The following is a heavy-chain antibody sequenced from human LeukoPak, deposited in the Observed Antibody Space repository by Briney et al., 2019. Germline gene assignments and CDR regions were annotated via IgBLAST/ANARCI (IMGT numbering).Heavy chain of an antibody. D-gene: IGHD2/OR15-2a*01. CDR1: GFTFSSSW. V-gene: IGHV3-7*01. CDR2: IKDDGSEK. J-gene: IGHJ4*02. Sequence: GGSLRLSCAASGFTFSSSWMSWARQAPGMGLEWVANIKDDGSEKYYVDSVTGRFTISRDNAKNSLYLQMNSLRAEDTAGYYCARRHCSSTTICPLVDYWGQGTLVTVSS. CDR3: ARRHCSSTTICPLVDY.